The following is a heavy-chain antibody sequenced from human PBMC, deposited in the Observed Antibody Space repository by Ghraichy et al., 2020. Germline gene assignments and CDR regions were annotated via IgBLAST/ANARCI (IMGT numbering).Heavy chain of an antibody. CDR1: GFSLSTSGMR. V-gene: IGHV2-70*04. J-gene: IGHJ6*02. CDR3: ARIQTHYYYYGMDV. Sequence: SGPTLVKPTQTLTLTCTFSGFSLSTSGMRVSWIRQPPGKALEWLARIDWDDDKYYSTSLKTRLTISKDISKNQVVLTMTNMDPVDTATYYCARIQTHYYYYGMDVWGQGTTVTVSS. CDR2: IDWDDDK. D-gene: IGHD4-23*01.